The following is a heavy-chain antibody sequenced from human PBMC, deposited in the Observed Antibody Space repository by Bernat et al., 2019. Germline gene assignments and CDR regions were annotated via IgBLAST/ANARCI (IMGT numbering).Heavy chain of an antibody. V-gene: IGHV3-23*01. CDR3: ATYIWGSYRHHFDY. J-gene: IGHJ4*02. CDR2: ISGSGGST. D-gene: IGHD3-16*02. CDR1: GFTFSSYA. Sequence: EVQVLESGGGLVQPGGSLRLSCAASGFTFSSYAMSWVRQAPGKGLEWVSTISGSGGSTYYADSVKGRFTISRDNSKNTLYLQMNSLRAEDTAVYYCATYIWGSYRHHFDYWGQGTLVTVSS.